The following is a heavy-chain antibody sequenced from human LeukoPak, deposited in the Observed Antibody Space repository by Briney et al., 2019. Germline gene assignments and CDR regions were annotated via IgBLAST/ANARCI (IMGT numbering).Heavy chain of an antibody. CDR1: GYTFTGYY. V-gene: IGHV1-2*02. D-gene: IGHD6-13*01. Sequence: ASVKVSCKASGYTFTGYYMHWVRQAPGQGLEWMGWINPNSGGTNYAQKFQGRVTMTRDTSISTAYMELSRLRSDDTAVYYCAGARSGIAAAGWFDYWGQGTLVTVSS. CDR2: INPNSGGT. J-gene: IGHJ4*02. CDR3: AGARSGIAAAGWFDY.